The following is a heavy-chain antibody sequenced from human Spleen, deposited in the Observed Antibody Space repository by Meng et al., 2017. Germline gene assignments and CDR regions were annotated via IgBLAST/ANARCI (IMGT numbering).Heavy chain of an antibody. CDR2: IDHSGNT. Sequence: QVHRQESGPGLVRPSETLSLTCAVSGGSISSSNWWSWVRQLPGKGLEWIGEIDHSGNTHYNPSLRGRITISVDKSKNQFSLQLISVTAADTAIYYCARVFKGAMDAGVGDYWGQGTLVTVSS. D-gene: IGHD5-18*01. CDR3: ARVFKGAMDAGVGDY. V-gene: IGHV4-4*02. CDR1: GGSISSSNW. J-gene: IGHJ4*02.